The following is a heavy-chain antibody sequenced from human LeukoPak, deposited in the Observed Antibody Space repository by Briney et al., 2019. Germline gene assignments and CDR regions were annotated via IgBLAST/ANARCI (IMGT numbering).Heavy chain of an antibody. J-gene: IGHJ4*02. CDR2: IYPGGGST. V-gene: IGHV1-46*01. CDR3: ARDNDFDY. D-gene: IGHD2-8*01. CDR1: GYTLTELS. Sequence: ASVKVSCKVSGYTLTELSMHWVRQAPGQGLEWMGIIYPGGGSTSYAQKFQGRVTMTRDMSTSTVYMELSSLRSEDTAVYYCARDNDFDYWGQGTLVTVSS.